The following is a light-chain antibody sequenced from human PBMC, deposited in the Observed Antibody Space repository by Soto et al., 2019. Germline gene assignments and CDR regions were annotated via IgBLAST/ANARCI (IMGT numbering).Light chain of an antibody. CDR3: QQYGISPYT. Sequence: DIVLTQSPGTLSLSPGERATLSCRASQSVSSNYLAWYQQKPGQAPRLLIFVTSTRATGIPDRFSGSGSGTDFALTISRLEPEDFAVYYCQQYGISPYTFGQGTKLEIK. CDR1: QSVSSNY. V-gene: IGKV3-20*01. J-gene: IGKJ2*01. CDR2: VTS.